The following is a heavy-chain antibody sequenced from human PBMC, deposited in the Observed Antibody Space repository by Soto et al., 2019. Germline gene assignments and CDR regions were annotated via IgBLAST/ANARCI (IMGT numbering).Heavy chain of an antibody. CDR3: AYYDFWSGSLDY. V-gene: IGHV3-23*01. CDR1: GFTFSSYA. J-gene: IGHJ4*02. CDR2: ISGSGGST. D-gene: IGHD3-3*01. Sequence: HPGGSLRLSCAASGFTFSSYAMSWVRQAPGKGLEWVSAISGSGGSTYYADSVKGRFTISRDNSKNTLYLQMNSLRAEDTAVYYCAYYDFWSGSLDYWGQGTLVTVSS.